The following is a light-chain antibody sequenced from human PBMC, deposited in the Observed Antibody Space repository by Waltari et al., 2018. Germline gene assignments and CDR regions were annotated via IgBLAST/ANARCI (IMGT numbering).Light chain of an antibody. J-gene: IGLJ2*01. V-gene: IGLV2-14*03. CDR2: DVF. CDR1: SSDVGAFGY. CDR3: NSYSTSSAPA. Sequence: SALTQPASVSGSPGQSVTISCTGTSSDVGAFGYVSWFQQHPGKAPKLLIYDVFSRPSGVSNRFSASKSGNTASLTISGLQAEDEANYFCNSYSTSSAPAFGGGTKLTVL.